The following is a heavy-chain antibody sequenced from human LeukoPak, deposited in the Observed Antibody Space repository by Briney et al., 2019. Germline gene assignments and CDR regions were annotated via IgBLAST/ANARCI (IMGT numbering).Heavy chain of an antibody. CDR3: ARGAVGAHFDY. V-gene: IGHV3-21*01. D-gene: IGHD1-26*01. Sequence: PGGSLRLFCAASGFTFSSYSMNWVRQAPGKGLEWVSSISSSSSYIYYADSVKGRFTISRDNAKNTLYLQMNSLRAEDTAIYYCARGAVGAHFDYWGQGNLVIVSS. CDR2: ISSSSSYI. CDR1: GFTFSSYS. J-gene: IGHJ4*02.